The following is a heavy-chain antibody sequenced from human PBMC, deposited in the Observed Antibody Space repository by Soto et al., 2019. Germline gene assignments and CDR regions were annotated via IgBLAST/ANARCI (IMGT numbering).Heavy chain of an antibody. J-gene: IGHJ4*02. CDR1: GPSVTSFY. D-gene: IGHD2-21*01. Sequence: QVQLQESGPGLVKPSETLSLTCTVSGPSVTSFYWSGIRHAPGKGLEWSGYISDSGSTNYSPSLGSRVNISVDTSKNQFSLRLTSVTAADTAVYYCARRNGIAFWGQGTLVTVSS. V-gene: IGHV4-59*02. CDR3: ARRNGIAF. CDR2: ISDSGST.